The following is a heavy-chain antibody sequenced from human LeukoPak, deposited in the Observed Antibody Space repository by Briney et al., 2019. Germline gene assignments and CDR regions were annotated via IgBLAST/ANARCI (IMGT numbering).Heavy chain of an antibody. J-gene: IGHJ4*02. CDR2: IYYSGST. D-gene: IGHD3-22*01. V-gene: IGHV4-39*07. CDR1: GGSISSSSYY. Sequence: KASETLSLTCTVSGGSISSSSYYWGWIRQPPGKGLEWIGSIYYSGSTYYNPSLKSRVTISVDTSKNQFSLKLSSVTAADTAVYYCARVREVQRPRGLWSSGYYYYFDYWGQGTLVTVSS. CDR3: ARVREVQRPRGLWSSGYYYYFDY.